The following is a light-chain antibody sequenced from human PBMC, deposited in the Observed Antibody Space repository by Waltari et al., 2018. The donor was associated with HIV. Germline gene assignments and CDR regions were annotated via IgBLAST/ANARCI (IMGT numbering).Light chain of an antibody. Sequence: QSVLTQPASVSGSPGQSITISCTGTNSDIGAYDYVSWYQQHPGNAPTLLIYAVTIRSPGISYRFFGSKSGNTASMTISGLQAEDEAHYYCSSYAATTTIVFGGGTRLTVL. CDR3: SSYAATTTIV. V-gene: IGLV2-14*01. J-gene: IGLJ3*02. CDR1: NSDIGAYDY. CDR2: AVT.